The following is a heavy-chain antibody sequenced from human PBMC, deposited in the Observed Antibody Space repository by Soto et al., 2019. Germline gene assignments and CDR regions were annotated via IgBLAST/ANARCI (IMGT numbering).Heavy chain of an antibody. CDR2: LSGGDDST. D-gene: IGHD3-10*01. CDR1: GFTFSHFA. Sequence: EVQLLESGGGLVQPGGSLRLSCAASGFTFSHFAMSWVRQXXGKGLEWVSTLSGGDDSTYYADSVKDRFTISRDNSKNTLYLQLNSLRAEDTAVYYCAKKYHYGSGTYLYYFDYWGQGTLVTVSS. V-gene: IGHV3-23*01. J-gene: IGHJ4*02. CDR3: AKKYHYGSGTYLYYFDY.